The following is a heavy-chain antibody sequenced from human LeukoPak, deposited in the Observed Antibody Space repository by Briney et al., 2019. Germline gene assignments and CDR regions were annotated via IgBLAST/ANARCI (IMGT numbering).Heavy chain of an antibody. Sequence: GGSLRLSCAASGFTVSGNYMSWVCQAPGKGLEWVSVIYSGGSTYYADSVKGRFTISRDNSKNTLYLEMNSLRAEDTAVYYCARGIPAAWVWFDPWGQGTLATVSS. CDR2: IYSGGST. D-gene: IGHD6-13*01. J-gene: IGHJ5*02. CDR1: GFTVSGNY. CDR3: ARGIPAAWVWFDP. V-gene: IGHV3-66*01.